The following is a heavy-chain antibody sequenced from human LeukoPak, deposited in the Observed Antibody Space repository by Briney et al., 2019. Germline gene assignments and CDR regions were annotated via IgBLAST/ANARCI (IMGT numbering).Heavy chain of an antibody. CDR1: GFNFSSYA. CDR3: ATAGTIVVVPAAIDY. V-gene: IGHV3-23*01. Sequence: PGGSLRLSCAASGFNFSSYAMSWVRQAPGKGLEWVSAISGSGGSTYYADSVKGRFTISRDNSKNTLYLQMNSLRAEDTAVYYCATAGTIVVVPAAIDYWGQGTLVTVSS. D-gene: IGHD2-2*01. CDR2: ISGSGGST. J-gene: IGHJ4*02.